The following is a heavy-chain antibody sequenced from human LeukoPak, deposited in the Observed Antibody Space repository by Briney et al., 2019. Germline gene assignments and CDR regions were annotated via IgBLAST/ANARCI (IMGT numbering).Heavy chain of an antibody. V-gene: IGHV1-18*01. CDR2: ISAYNGNT. Sequence: ASVKVSCKGSGYTFTSYGISWVRQAPGQGLEWMGWISAYNGNTNYAQKLQGRVTVTTDTSTSTAYMELRSLRSDDTAVYYCARDDVTVLKRGPRMDVWGQGTTVTVSS. J-gene: IGHJ6*02. CDR3: ARDDVTVLKRGPRMDV. CDR1: GYTFTSYG. D-gene: IGHD3-16*01.